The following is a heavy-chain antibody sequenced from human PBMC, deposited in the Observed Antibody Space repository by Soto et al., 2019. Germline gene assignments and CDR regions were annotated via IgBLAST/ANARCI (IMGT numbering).Heavy chain of an antibody. CDR2: IGGSDGST. CDR3: AKGSRSRGWHHFHY. J-gene: IGHJ4*02. V-gene: IGHV3-23*01. CDR1: GFTFSSFA. Sequence: GGSLRLSCAASGFTFSSFATNWVRQAPGKGLEWVSGIGGSDGSTYYADSVKGRFTISRDNSRDTLYLQMNSLRAEDTALYYCAKGSRSRGWHHFHYWGRATLVTVSS. D-gene: IGHD6-19*01.